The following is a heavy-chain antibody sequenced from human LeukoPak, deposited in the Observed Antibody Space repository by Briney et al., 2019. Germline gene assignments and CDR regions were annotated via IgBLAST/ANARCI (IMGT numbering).Heavy chain of an antibody. Sequence: SETLSLTCTVSGGSISSSSYYWGWIRQPPGKGLEWIGSIYYSGSTYYNPSLKSRVTISVDTSKNQFSLKLSSVTAADTAVYYRARGTSGYYDSSGYSSWGQGTLVTVSS. J-gene: IGHJ4*02. CDR1: GGSISSSSYY. D-gene: IGHD3-22*01. CDR2: IYYSGST. CDR3: ARGTSGYYDSSGYSS. V-gene: IGHV4-39*01.